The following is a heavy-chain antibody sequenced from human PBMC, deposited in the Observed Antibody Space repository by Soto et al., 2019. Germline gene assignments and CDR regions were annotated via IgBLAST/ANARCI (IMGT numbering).Heavy chain of an antibody. CDR3: ARIMGATPEAFAY. J-gene: IGHJ4*02. V-gene: IGHV5-51*01. Sequence: GESVKISCXGAGYSFTDYWIGWVRQMPGKGLEWMGIIYPGDSDTKYSPSFQGQVTISADKSISTAHLQWSSLKASDSAMYYCARIMGATPEAFAYWGQGTLVTVSS. CDR1: GYSFTDYW. CDR2: IYPGDSDT. D-gene: IGHD1-26*01.